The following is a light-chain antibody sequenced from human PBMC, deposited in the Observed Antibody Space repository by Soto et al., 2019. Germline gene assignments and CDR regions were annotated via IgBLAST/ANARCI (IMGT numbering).Light chain of an antibody. CDR1: SSNIGAGYD. CDR3: HCYDTSLSGSVL. J-gene: IGLJ2*01. V-gene: IGLV1-40*01. Sequence: QSVLTQPPSVSGAPGQRVTISCTGSSSNIGAGYDVHWYQQIPGTVPKLLIYGNSKRPSGVPDRFSGSKSGTSASLAITGLQADDEAHYYYHCYDTSLSGSVLFGGGTKLTVL. CDR2: GNS.